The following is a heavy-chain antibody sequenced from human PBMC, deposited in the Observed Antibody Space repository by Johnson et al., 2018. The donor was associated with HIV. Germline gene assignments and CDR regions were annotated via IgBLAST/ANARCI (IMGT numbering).Heavy chain of an antibody. CDR1: GFTFSNYG. D-gene: IGHD2-15*01. J-gene: IGHJ3*02. Sequence: QVQLVESGGGVVQPGRSLRLSCAASGFTFSNYGMHWVRQAPGKGLEWVSLISYDGSNKYYADSVKGRFTISRDNSKNTLYLQMNSLRAEDTAVYYCAKRQGGGAFDIWGQGTVVTVS. CDR2: ISYDGSNK. V-gene: IGHV3-30*18. CDR3: AKRQGGGAFDI.